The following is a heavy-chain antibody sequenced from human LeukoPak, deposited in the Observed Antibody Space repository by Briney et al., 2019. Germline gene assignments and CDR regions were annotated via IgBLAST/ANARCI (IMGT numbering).Heavy chain of an antibody. CDR2: IYYSGST. CDR1: GGSISSGDYY. J-gene: IGHJ4*02. D-gene: IGHD2-2*01. V-gene: IGHV4-30-4*01. CDR3: ARAPPRGYCSSTSCYAGVVFDY. Sequence: SETLSLTCTVSGGSISSGDYYWSWIRQPPGKGLEWIGYIYYSGSTYYNPSLKSRVTISVDTSKNQFSLKLSSVTAADTAVYYCARAPPRGYCSSTSCYAGVVFDYWGQGNLVTVSS.